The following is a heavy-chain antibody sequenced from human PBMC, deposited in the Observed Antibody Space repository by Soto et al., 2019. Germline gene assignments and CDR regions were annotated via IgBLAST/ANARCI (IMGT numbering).Heavy chain of an antibody. J-gene: IGHJ4*02. V-gene: IGHV3-33*01. CDR2: IWFDGSNK. CDR1: GINISRYG. Sequence: QVQLVESGGGVDQPGRSLRLSCAASGINISRYGMYWVRQDPGKGLEWVAVIWFDGSNKFYADSVKGRFTISRDNSKNTVSLQMNSLRDEDSAAYYCATKGPYWGQGTLVTVSS. CDR3: ATKGPY.